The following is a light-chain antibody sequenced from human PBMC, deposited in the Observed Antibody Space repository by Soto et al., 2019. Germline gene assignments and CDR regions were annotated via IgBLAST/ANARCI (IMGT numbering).Light chain of an antibody. V-gene: IGLV2-14*03. CDR1: SSDVGGYNY. Sequence: QSVLTQPASLSGSPGQSITISCTGTSSDVGGYNYVSWYQQHPGKAPKLMIYDVSNRPSGVSNRFSGSKSGNTASLTISGLQAEDEADYYRSSYRASSTTHYVFGTGTKVTVL. J-gene: IGLJ1*01. CDR2: DVS. CDR3: SSYRASSTTHYV.